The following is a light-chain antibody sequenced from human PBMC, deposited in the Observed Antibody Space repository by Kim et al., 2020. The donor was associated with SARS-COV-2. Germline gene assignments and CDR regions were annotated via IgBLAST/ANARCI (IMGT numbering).Light chain of an antibody. CDR2: AAS. CDR3: QQSYSTRWT. J-gene: IGKJ1*01. V-gene: IGKV1-39*01. CDR1: QSISTF. Sequence: DIQMTQSPSSLSASVGDRVTITCRASQSISTFLSWYQQKPGKAPKLLISAASTLQSGVSSRFSGSGSGTDFTLIISSLQPEDFATYYCQQSYSTRWTFGQGTKVDIK.